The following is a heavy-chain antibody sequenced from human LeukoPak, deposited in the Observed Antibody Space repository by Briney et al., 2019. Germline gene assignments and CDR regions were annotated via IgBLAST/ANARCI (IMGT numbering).Heavy chain of an antibody. CDR1: GFTFSTYS. J-gene: IGHJ4*02. CDR2: ISSISSII. CDR3: ARSRPGTEAGQPNFDY. D-gene: IGHD6-13*01. V-gene: IGHV3-48*01. Sequence: GGSLRLSCAASGFTFSTYSMSWVRQAPGKGLECVSYISSISSIIYYADSVKGRFTISRDNAKSSLYLQMNSVRAEDTAVYYCARSRPGTEAGQPNFDYWGQGTLVTVSS.